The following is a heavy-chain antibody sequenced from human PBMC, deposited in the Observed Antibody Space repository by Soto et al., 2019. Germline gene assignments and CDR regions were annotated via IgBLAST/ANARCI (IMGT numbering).Heavy chain of an antibody. Sequence: ASVKVSCKASGYTFTSYGISWVRQAPGQGLEWMGWISAYNGNTNYAQKLQGRVTMTTDTSTSTAYMELRSLRSDDTAVYYCARPSIAARLTPFAIWGQGTMVTVSS. V-gene: IGHV1-18*04. CDR2: ISAYNGNT. J-gene: IGHJ3*02. CDR1: GYTFTSYG. D-gene: IGHD6-6*01. CDR3: ARPSIAARLTPFAI.